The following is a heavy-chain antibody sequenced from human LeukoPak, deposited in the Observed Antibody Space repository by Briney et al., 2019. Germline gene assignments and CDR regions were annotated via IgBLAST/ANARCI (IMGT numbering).Heavy chain of an antibody. D-gene: IGHD3-10*01. CDR1: GGSISSSSHY. CDR3: ARDAKYYYGSRTYFFFEY. V-gene: IGHV4-39*07. CDR2: IYYSGST. J-gene: IGHJ4*02. Sequence: SETLSLTCTVSGGSISSSSHYWGWIRQPPGKGLEWIGSIYYSGSTYYNPSLKSRVTISVDTSKNQFSLKLSSVTAADTAIYYCARDAKYYYGSRTYFFFEYWGQGTPLSVSS.